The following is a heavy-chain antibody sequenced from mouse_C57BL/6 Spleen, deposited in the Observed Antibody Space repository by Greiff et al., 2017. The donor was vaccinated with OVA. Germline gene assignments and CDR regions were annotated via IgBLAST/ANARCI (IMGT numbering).Heavy chain of an antibody. D-gene: IGHD1-1*01. Sequence: EVKLQESVAELVRPGASVKLSCTASGFNIKNTYMHWVKQRPEQGLEWIGRIDPANGNTKYAPKFQGKATITADTSSNTAYLQLSSLTSEDTAIYYCARSEDRGYYYGSSPWYFDVWGTGTTVTVSS. CDR3: ARSEDRGYYYGSSPWYFDV. CDR2: IDPANGNT. J-gene: IGHJ1*03. V-gene: IGHV14-3*01. CDR1: GFNIKNTY.